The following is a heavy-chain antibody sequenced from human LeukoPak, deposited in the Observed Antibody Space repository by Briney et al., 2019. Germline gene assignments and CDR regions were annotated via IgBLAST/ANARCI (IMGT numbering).Heavy chain of an antibody. CDR1: GGSFSGYY. J-gene: IGHJ5*02. CDR3: ARVRSVTKNWFDP. D-gene: IGHD4-23*01. V-gene: IGHV4-34*01. Sequence: PSETLSLTYAVYGGSFSGYYWSWIRQPPGKGLEWIGEINHSGSTNYNPSLKSRVTISVDTSKNQFSLKLSSVTAADTAVYYCARVRSVTKNWFDPWGQGTLVTVSS. CDR2: INHSGST.